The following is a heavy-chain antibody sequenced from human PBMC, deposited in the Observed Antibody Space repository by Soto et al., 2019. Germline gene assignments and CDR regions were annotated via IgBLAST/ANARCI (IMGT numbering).Heavy chain of an antibody. CDR1: GFNVNSDY. V-gene: IGHV3-53*01. D-gene: IGHD2-21*02. CDR3: TRDGRGLGRLSLFEY. J-gene: IGHJ4*02. Sequence: GGSLRLSCAACGFNVNSDYMNWVRQTPGKGLEWVASIYSGETTYYADSVRGRFTISSDKSKNTLYFQLSSLRIEDTAVYYCTRDGRGLGRLSLFEYWGQGVLVTVSS. CDR2: IYSGETT.